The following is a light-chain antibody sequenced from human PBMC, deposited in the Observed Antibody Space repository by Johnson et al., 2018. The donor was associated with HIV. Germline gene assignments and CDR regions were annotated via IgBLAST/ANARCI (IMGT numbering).Light chain of an antibody. CDR2: DND. CDR3: GTWDSSLSGV. Sequence: QSVLTQPPSVSAAPGQKVTISCSGSSSNIGNNYVSWYQQLPRTAPKLLIYDNDKRPSGIPDRFSGSKSGTSATLGITGLQTGDEADYYCGTWDSSLSGVVGTGTKVTVL. V-gene: IGLV1-51*01. CDR1: SSNIGNNY. J-gene: IGLJ1*01.